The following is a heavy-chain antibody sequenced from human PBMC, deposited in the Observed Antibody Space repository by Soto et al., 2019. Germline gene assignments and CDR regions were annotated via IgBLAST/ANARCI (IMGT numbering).Heavy chain of an antibody. V-gene: IGHV4-31*03. D-gene: IGHD3-16*02. CDR3: ARDGGIVGGYYLDS. CDR1: GGSVRTGGYY. Sequence: QVQLQESGPGLVKPSETLSLTCTVSGGSVRTGGYYWSWIRQHPGKGLEWIGCIYYSGATYYNPSLKSRVTISVDTSKNQLSLQLTSLTAADTAVYYCARDGGIVGGYYLDSWGQGTLVTVSS. CDR2: IYYSGAT. J-gene: IGHJ4*02.